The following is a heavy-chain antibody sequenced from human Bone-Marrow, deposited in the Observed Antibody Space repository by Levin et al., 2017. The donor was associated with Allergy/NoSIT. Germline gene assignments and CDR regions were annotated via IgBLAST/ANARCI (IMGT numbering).Heavy chain of an antibody. Sequence: ASVKVSCKPSGGTFNTNVFSWVRQAPGHGLEWMGGIIPILGTTYHAQKFQGRVTITADDSTSTVYMELSSLRSEDTAVYYCARGVYYYYYMDVWGKGTTVTVSS. CDR3: ARGVYYYYYMDV. J-gene: IGHJ6*03. CDR2: IIPILGTT. CDR1: GGTFNTNV. V-gene: IGHV1-69*13.